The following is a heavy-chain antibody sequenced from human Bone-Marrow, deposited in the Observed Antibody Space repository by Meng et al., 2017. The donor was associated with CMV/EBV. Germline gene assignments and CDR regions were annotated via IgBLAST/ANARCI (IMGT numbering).Heavy chain of an antibody. CDR3: ERERRYSHDY. D-gene: IGHD5-18*01. CDR1: GYSISSGYY. V-gene: IGHV4-38-2*02. J-gene: IGHJ4*02. CDR2: IYHSGST. Sequence: SETLSLTCTVSGYSISSGYYWGWIRQPPGKGLEWIGSIYHSGSTYYNPSLKSRVTISVDTSKNQFSLKLSSVTAADTAVYYCERERRYSHDYWGQGTLVTVSS.